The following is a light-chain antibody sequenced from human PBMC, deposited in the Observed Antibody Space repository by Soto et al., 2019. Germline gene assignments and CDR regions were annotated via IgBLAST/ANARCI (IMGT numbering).Light chain of an antibody. V-gene: IGLV2-14*01. CDR1: SSDVGGYTY. Sequence: QSALTQPASVSGSPGQSITISCTGTSSDVGGYTYVSWYQQHPGKAPKLMIYEVSNRPSGVSNRFSGSKSGNTASLTISGLQAEDEADYYCSSYTSSSTLDVVFGGGTKLTVL. CDR2: EVS. CDR3: SSYTSSSTLDVV. J-gene: IGLJ2*01.